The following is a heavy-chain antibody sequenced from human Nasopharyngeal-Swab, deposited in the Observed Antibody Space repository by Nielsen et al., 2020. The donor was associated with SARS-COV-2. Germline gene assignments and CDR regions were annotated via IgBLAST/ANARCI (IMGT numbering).Heavy chain of an antibody. J-gene: IGHJ4*02. CDR1: GFTFSSYG. CDR3: AKNSGYDSFDY. V-gene: IGHV3-30*18. D-gene: IGHD5-12*01. CDR2: ISYDGSNK. Sequence: GGSLRLSCAASGFTFSSYGMHWVRQAPGKGLEWVAVISYDGSNKYYADSVKGRFTIYRDNSKNTLYLQMNSLRAEDTAVYYCAKNSGYDSFDYWGQGTLVTVSP.